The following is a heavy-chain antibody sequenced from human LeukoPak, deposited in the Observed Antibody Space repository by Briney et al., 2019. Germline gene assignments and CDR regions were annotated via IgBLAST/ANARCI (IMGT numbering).Heavy chain of an antibody. D-gene: IGHD5-24*01. CDR2: IIPIFGIA. J-gene: IGHJ4*02. Sequence: ASVKVSCKASGGTFSSYAISWVRQAPGQGLEWMGRIIPIFGIANYAQKFQGRVTITADKSPSTAYMELSSLRSEDTAVHYCAREPPTEEMATVHFDYWGQGTLVTVSS. CDR3: AREPPTEEMATVHFDY. CDR1: GGTFSSYA. V-gene: IGHV1-69*04.